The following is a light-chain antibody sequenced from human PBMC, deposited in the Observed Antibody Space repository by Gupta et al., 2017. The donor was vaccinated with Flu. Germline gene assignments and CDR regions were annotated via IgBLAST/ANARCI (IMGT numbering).Light chain of an antibody. CDR1: QSVLDSLDTKNY. CDR3: QQYVHHPET. V-gene: IGKV4-1*01. Sequence: DVVMTQPPDSLAVSLGERATIHCKSIQSVLDSLDTKNYLAWYQQRPGQPPKLLIYWASTRESGVPDRFSGRGAGTDFSLTISGLQAEDVAVYYCQQYVHHPETFGQGTTLEIK. J-gene: IGKJ2*01. CDR2: WAS.